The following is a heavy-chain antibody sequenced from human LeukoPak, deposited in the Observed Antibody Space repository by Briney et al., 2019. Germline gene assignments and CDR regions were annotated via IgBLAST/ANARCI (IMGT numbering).Heavy chain of an antibody. Sequence: ASVKVSCKVSGYTLTELSMHWVRQAPGKGLEWMGGFDPEDGETIYALKFQGRVTMTEDTSTDTAYMELSSLRSEDTAVYYCATKYQLLDAFDIWGQGTMVTVSS. D-gene: IGHD2-2*01. CDR2: FDPEDGET. V-gene: IGHV1-24*01. CDR1: GYTLTELS. CDR3: ATKYQLLDAFDI. J-gene: IGHJ3*02.